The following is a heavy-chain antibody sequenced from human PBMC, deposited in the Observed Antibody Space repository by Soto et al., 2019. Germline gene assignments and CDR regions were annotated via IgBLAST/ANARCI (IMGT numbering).Heavy chain of an antibody. D-gene: IGHD4-4*01. Sequence: QVQVVQSGAEVKKPGSSERVSCKASGGTSSSYAITWMRQAPGQGLEWMGGIIPILDTTDYAQKFQGRVTFTADESTSTVYMELSSLTSEDTAVYYCASGGTTVNRRFDFWGQGTLVTVSS. V-gene: IGHV1-69*01. CDR3: ASGGTTVNRRFDF. CDR2: IIPILDTT. J-gene: IGHJ4*02. CDR1: GGTSSSYA.